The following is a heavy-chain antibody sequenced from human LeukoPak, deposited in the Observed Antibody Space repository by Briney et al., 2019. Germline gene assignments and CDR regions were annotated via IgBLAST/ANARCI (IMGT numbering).Heavy chain of an antibody. CDR3: ARVLSIVVVPGATFWFDP. V-gene: IGHV4-34*01. J-gene: IGHJ5*02. Sequence: PSQTLYLTCAVDGGSFSGYCWSWIRQHPGKGLEWIGDVNHSGSTNYNPSLKSRVTISVDTSKNQFSLKLSSVTAADTAVYHCARVLSIVVVPGATFWFDPWGQGTLVTVSS. CDR2: VNHSGST. D-gene: IGHD2-2*01. CDR1: GGSFSGYC.